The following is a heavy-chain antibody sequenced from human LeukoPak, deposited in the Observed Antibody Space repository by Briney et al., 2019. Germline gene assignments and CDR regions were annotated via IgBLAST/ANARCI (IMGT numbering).Heavy chain of an antibody. CDR2: ISGSGDTT. J-gene: IGHJ4*02. CDR3: AKDLKSSWPRGPFDY. D-gene: IGHD6-13*01. Sequence: PGGSLRLSCAASGFTFSSYAMTWVRQAPGKGLEWVSAISGSGDTTYYADSVKGPFTISRDNSKNTLYQQMNSLRAEDTAIYYCAKDLKSSWPRGPFDYWGQGTLVTVSS. CDR1: GFTFSSYA. V-gene: IGHV3-23*01.